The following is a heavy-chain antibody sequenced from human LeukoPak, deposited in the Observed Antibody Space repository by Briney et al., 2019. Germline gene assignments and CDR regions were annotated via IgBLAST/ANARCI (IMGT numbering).Heavy chain of an antibody. V-gene: IGHV1-69*04. CDR1: GGTFSSYA. CDR3: ARDWDLSEGALVS. CDR2: IIPILSIT. J-gene: IGHJ4*02. Sequence: SVKVSCKASGGTFSSYAISWVRQAPGQGLEWVGRIIPILSITNYAQKFQGRVTITADKSTSTAYMDLSSLTSEVTAVYYFARDWDLSEGALVSWGQGTLVTVSS. D-gene: IGHD1-26*01.